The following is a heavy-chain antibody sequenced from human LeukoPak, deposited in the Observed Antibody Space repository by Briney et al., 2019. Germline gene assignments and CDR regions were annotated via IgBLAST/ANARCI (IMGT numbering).Heavy chain of an antibody. Sequence: GRSLRLSCAASGFTFSSYVMHWVRQAPGKGLEWVAVIWYDGSNKYYADSVKGRFTISRDNSKNTLYLQMNSLRAEDTAVYYCARDLTGYAKAFDYWGQGTLVTVSS. D-gene: IGHD3-9*01. CDR3: ARDLTGYAKAFDY. CDR1: GFTFSSYV. CDR2: IWYDGSNK. V-gene: IGHV3-33*01. J-gene: IGHJ4*02.